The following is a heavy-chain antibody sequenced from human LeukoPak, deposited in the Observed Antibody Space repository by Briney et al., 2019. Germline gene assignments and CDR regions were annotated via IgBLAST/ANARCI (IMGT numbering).Heavy chain of an antibody. V-gene: IGHV4-34*01. CDR3: ARGHLWFGEHRSPFFDP. J-gene: IGHJ5*02. D-gene: IGHD3-10*01. Sequence: PSETLSLTCAVYGGSFSGYYWSGLRQPPAKGREWMGEINHSGSTNYNPSLKNRVTISVDTSKNQFSLKLSSVTAADTAVYYCARGHLWFGEHRSPFFDPWGQGTRVTVSS. CDR1: GGSFSGYY. CDR2: INHSGST.